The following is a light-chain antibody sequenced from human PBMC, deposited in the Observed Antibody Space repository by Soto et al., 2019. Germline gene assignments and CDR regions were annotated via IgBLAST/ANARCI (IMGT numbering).Light chain of an antibody. V-gene: IGKV1-33*01. Sequence: DIPMTQSPPSVSASVGDRVTITCQASQDIRHFLNWYQQKPGEAPNLLIYDASTLQAGVPSRFTGSGSGTIFTFTITRLQHEDVATYYCQQYDVIPVFGPGTKVQLK. CDR3: QQYDVIPV. CDR1: QDIRHF. J-gene: IGKJ3*01. CDR2: DAS.